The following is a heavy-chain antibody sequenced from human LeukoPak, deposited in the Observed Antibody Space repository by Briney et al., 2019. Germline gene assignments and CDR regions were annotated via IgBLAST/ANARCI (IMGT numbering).Heavy chain of an antibody. V-gene: IGHV4-59*01. CDR2: IYYSGST. CDR3: AGRGRYYYYYYMDV. J-gene: IGHJ6*03. CDR1: GGSISSYY. Sequence: PSETLSLTCTVSGGSISSYYWSWIRQPPGKGLEWIGYIYYSGSTNYNPSLKSRVTISVDTSKNQFSLKLSSVTAADTAVYYCAGRGRYYYYYYMDVWGKGTTVTVSS.